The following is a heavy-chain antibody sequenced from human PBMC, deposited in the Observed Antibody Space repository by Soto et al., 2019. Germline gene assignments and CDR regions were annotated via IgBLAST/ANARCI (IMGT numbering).Heavy chain of an antibody. CDR3: ARKGYIGNFAMDV. CDR1: GYTFKSYD. J-gene: IGHJ6*02. CDR2: ISGHNGKA. Sequence: QVQLVQSGAEVKEPGASVTVSCKASGYTFKSYDVMWVRKAPGQVLEWMGWISGHNGKADYAENLHGRVIMTTDTATATASMDLRGLRSDDTAAYYCARKGYIGNFAMDVWGQGTTVTVSS. V-gene: IGHV1-18*04. D-gene: IGHD5-12*01.